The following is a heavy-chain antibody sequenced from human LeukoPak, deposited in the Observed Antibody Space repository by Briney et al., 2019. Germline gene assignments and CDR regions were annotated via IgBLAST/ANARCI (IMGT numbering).Heavy chain of an antibody. CDR3: AKSVPTYAAPFDY. CDR1: GFTVSSDY. V-gene: IGHV3-66*01. D-gene: IGHD3-16*01. J-gene: IGHJ4*02. CDR2: IYSGGST. Sequence: PGGSLRLSCAASGFTVSSDYMSWVRQAPGKGLEWVSVIYSGGSTYYADSVKGRFTISRDNSKNTLYLQMNSLRAEDTAVYYCAKSVPTYAAPFDYWGQGTLVTVSS.